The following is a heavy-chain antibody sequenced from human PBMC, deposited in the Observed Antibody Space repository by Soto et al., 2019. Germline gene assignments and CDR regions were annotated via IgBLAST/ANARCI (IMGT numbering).Heavy chain of an antibody. D-gene: IGHD2-2*01. V-gene: IGHV3-21*01. Sequence: PGGSLSLSCAASGFTFNTYSMNWVRQAPGKGLEWVSFISSRNSFIYYADSVRGRFTISRDNAKNSVFLQMNSLRVEDTAVYYCARDPAGSTRPYYYGMDVWGQGTTVTVSS. J-gene: IGHJ6*02. CDR2: ISSRNSFI. CDR1: GFTFNTYS. CDR3: ARDPAGSTRPYYYGMDV.